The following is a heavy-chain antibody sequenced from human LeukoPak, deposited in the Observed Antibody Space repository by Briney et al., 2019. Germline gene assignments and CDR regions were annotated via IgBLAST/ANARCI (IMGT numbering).Heavy chain of an antibody. CDR2: IFYSGST. Sequence: SETLSLTCTVSGDSISSYYWGWIRQPPGKGLEWIGSIFYSGSTYYNPSLKSRVTVSIDTSKNHFSLKLNSVTAADTAVYYCARDRYYCSSTSCYENWFDPWGQGTLVTVSS. V-gene: IGHV4-39*07. J-gene: IGHJ5*02. D-gene: IGHD2-2*01. CDR1: GDSISSYY. CDR3: ARDRYYCSSTSCYENWFDP.